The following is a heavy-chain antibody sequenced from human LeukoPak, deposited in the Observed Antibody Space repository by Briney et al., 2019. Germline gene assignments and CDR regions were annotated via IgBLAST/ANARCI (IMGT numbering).Heavy chain of an antibody. CDR2: IGSSGRTI. V-gene: IGHV3-11*04. CDR1: GFTVSSNY. Sequence: GGSLRLSCAASGFTVSSNYMSWIRQAPGKGLEWVSYIGSSGRTIYYADSVKGRFTISRDDAKNSLYLQMNSLRAEDTAVYYCARDGKAVAVAFDIWGQGTMVTVSS. D-gene: IGHD6-19*01. J-gene: IGHJ3*02. CDR3: ARDGKAVAVAFDI.